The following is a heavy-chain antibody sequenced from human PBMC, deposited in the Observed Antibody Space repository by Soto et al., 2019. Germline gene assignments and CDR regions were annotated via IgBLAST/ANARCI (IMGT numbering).Heavy chain of an antibody. CDR2: ISSSSSYI. D-gene: IGHD3-22*01. J-gene: IGHJ4*02. CDR1: GFTFSSYS. V-gene: IGHV3-21*01. Sequence: GSLRLSCAASGFTFSSYSMNWVRQAPGKGLEWVSSISSSSSYIYYADSVKGRFTISRDNAKNSLYLQMNSLRAEDTAVYYCAGQGRYYDSSGYRTSNYWGQGTLVTVSS. CDR3: AGQGRYYDSSGYRTSNY.